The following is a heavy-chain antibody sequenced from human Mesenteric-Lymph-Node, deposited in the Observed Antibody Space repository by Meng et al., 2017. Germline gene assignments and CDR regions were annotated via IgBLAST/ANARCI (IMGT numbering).Heavy chain of an antibody. V-gene: IGHV3-30*03. Sequence: GESLKISCVASGYIFSSYGMHWVRQAPGKGLEWVAVIYYDGSNEDYADSVRGRFTISRDRSKNTLYLQMNSLRAEDTAVYYCARDSYYYDSSGYYYVWYSTTFDIWGQGTMVTVSS. J-gene: IGHJ3*02. D-gene: IGHD3-22*01. CDR3: ARDSYYYDSSGYYYVWYSTTFDI. CDR1: GYIFSSYG. CDR2: IYYDGSNE.